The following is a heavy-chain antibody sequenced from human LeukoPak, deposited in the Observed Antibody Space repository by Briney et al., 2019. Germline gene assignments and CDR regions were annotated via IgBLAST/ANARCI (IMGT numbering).Heavy chain of an antibody. D-gene: IGHD2-2*02. Sequence: GGSLRLSCAASGFSFRSFAMSWVRQAPGKGLEWVSGISDSGSDTRYADSVKGRFTISRDNSRNTLYLQMNNLRDEGTAIYFCASKNSGLYPFYYWGQGTLVTVSS. V-gene: IGHV3-23*01. CDR1: GFSFRSFA. CDR3: ASKNSGLYPFYY. CDR2: ISDSGSDT. J-gene: IGHJ4*02.